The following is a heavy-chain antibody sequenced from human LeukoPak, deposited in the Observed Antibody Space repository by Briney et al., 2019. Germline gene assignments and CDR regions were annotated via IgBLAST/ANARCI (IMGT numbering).Heavy chain of an antibody. Sequence: PGGSLRLSCAASGFTFSSYAMHWVRQAPGKGLEYVSAISSNGGSTYYANSVKGRFTISRDNSKNTLYLQMGSLRAEDMAVYYCARGSRNYYASSGYYYYWGQGTLVTVSS. CDR3: ARGSRNYYASSGYYYY. D-gene: IGHD3-22*01. J-gene: IGHJ4*02. CDR2: ISSNGGST. CDR1: GFTFSSYA. V-gene: IGHV3-64*01.